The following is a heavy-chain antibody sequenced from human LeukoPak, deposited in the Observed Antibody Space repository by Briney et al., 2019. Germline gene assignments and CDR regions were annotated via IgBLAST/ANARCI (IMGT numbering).Heavy chain of an antibody. J-gene: IGHJ4*02. D-gene: IGHD5-18*01. CDR3: ARDRASTYD. CDR2: IDHNGYT. Sequence: SETLSLTCDVHGGSLNAYYWTWIRQSPGRGLEWIGEIDHNGYTSYNPSLKSRVTISVDTSKKQFFLELTSMTAADTAVYYCARDRASTYDWGQGILVTVSS. V-gene: IGHV4-34*01. CDR1: GGSLNAYY.